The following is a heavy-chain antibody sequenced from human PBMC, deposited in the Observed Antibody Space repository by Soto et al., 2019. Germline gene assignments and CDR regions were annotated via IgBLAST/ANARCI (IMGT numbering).Heavy chain of an antibody. CDR2: ISGSGGST. CDR1: GFTFSSYA. Sequence: EVQLLESGGGLVQPGGSLRLSCAASGFTFSSYAMSWVRQAPGKGLEWVSAISGSGGSTYYADSVKGRFTISRDNSKSTLYLQMNSRRAEDTDVYYCAKELFDYLWGAPVRYLYFSGQGTLVTV. V-gene: IGHV3-23*01. CDR3: AKELFDYLWGAPVRYLYF. J-gene: IGHJ4*02. D-gene: IGHD3-16*01.